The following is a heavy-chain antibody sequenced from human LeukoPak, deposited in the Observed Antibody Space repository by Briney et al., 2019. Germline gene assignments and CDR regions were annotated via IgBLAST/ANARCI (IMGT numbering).Heavy chain of an antibody. CDR3: AREEELEGPYFDY. CDR2: IYYSGSS. J-gene: IGHJ4*02. D-gene: IGHD1-1*01. V-gene: IGHV4-39*02. CDR1: GGSISSSSHY. Sequence: SETLSLTCAVSGGSISSSSHYWGWIRQAPGKRLECIGTIYYSGSSYYNPYLKSRVTMSVDTSKNQFSLRLSSVTAADTAVYYCAREEELEGPYFDYWGQGTLVTVSS.